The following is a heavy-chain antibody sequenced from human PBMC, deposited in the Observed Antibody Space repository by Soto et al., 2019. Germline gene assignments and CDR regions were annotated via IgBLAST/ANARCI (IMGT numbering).Heavy chain of an antibody. J-gene: IGHJ6*02. Sequence: SLTLSCIASGFTFGDSAMSWFSQAPGDGRGWVGFIRSKAYGGTTEYAASVKGRFTISIDDHKSIAYLQMNSLKTEDTAVYYCTRTPLSSSSWYYYYYYGMDVWGQGTTVTVS. CDR3: TRTPLSSSSWYYYYYYGMDV. D-gene: IGHD6-13*01. CDR1: GFTFGDSA. CDR2: IRSKAYGGTT. V-gene: IGHV3-49*03.